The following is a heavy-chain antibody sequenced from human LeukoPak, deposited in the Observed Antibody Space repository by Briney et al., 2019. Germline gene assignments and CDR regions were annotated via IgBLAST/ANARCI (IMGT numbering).Heavy chain of an antibody. J-gene: IGHJ6*02. CDR3: ARVYGNYYPFYYYGMDV. D-gene: IGHD4-11*01. Sequence: EASVTVSCTASGYTFTSYDINWVRPATGQGLEWMGWMNPNSGNTGYAQKFQGRVTMTRNTSISTAYMELSSLRSEDTAVYYCARVYGNYYPFYYYGMDVWGQGTTVTVSS. V-gene: IGHV1-8*01. CDR2: MNPNSGNT. CDR1: GYTFTSYD.